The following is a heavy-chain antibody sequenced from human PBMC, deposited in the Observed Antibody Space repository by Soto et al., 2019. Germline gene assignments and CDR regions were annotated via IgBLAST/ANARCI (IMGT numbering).Heavy chain of an antibody. CDR1: GFDFSDYY. CDR2: ISSRGTSI. J-gene: IGHJ4*02. CDR3: ARSCGYSSYFDF. D-gene: IGHD5-18*01. Sequence: QVQLVEPGGALVKPGGSLRLSCAASGFDFSDYYMTWFRQAPGQGLEWLSSISSRGTSISYADSVKGRFPISRDNIANSLGLHMNSLRGDDTVVYYCARSCGYSSYFDFWGQETLGTVSS. V-gene: IGHV3-11*01.